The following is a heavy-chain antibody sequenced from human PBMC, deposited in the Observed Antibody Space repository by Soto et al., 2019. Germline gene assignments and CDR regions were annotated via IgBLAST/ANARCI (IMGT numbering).Heavy chain of an antibody. CDR2: INHSGST. D-gene: IGHD7-27*01. Sequence: SETLSLTCAVYGGSFSGYYWSWIRQPPGKGLEWIGEINHSGSTNYNPSLESRVTISVDTSKNQFSLKLSSVTAADTAVYYCARQGPHGANWVRYFDSWGQGTLVTVSS. J-gene: IGHJ4*02. V-gene: IGHV4-34*01. CDR3: ARQGPHGANWVRYFDS. CDR1: GGSFSGYY.